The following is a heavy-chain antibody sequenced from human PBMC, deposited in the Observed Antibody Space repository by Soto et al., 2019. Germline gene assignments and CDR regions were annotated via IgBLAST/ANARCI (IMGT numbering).Heavy chain of an antibody. D-gene: IGHD2-2*03. Sequence: PGGSLRLSCAASGFTFSSYAMSWVRQAPGKGLEWVSAISGSGGSTYYADSVKGRFTISRDNSKNTLYLQMNSLRAEDTAVYYCAKALDIVVVTPHYYIDVWGKGTTVTVSS. V-gene: IGHV3-23*01. CDR3: AKALDIVVVTPHYYIDV. J-gene: IGHJ6*03. CDR2: ISGSGGST. CDR1: GFTFSSYA.